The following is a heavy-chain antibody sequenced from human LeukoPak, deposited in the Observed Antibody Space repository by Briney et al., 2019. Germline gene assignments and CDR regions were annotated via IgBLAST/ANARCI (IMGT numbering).Heavy chain of an antibody. CDR3: AKEGASASWDSSGYTDY. J-gene: IGHJ4*02. CDR1: GFTFSSYA. D-gene: IGHD3-22*01. CDR2: ISGSGGST. V-gene: IGHV3-23*01. Sequence: GGSLRLSCAAPGFTFSSYAMSWVRQAPGKGLEWASAISGSGGSTYYADSVKGRFTISRDNSKNTLYLQMNSLRAEDTAVYYCAKEGASASWDSSGYTDYWGQGTLVTVSS.